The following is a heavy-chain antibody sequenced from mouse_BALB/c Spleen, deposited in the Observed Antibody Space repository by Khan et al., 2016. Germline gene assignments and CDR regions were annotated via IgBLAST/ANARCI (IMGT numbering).Heavy chain of an antibody. CDR3: ARGAS. J-gene: IGHJ3*01. V-gene: IGHV1-9*01. CDR1: GYTFSRYL. CDR2: ILPGTDST. Sequence: QVQLKQSGAELMKPGASVKISCKASGYTFSRYLIEWIKERPGHGLEWIGEILPGTDSTNYNDKFKGKAAFTAESSSSTAYIQLNSLTSEDSAVYYCARGASWGQGTLVTVSA.